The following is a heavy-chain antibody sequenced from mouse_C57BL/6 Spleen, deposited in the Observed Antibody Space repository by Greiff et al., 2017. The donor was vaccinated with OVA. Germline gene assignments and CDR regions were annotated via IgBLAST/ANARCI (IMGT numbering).Heavy chain of an antibody. V-gene: IGHV1-76*01. CDR3: ARGAHYGNYDSFAY. D-gene: IGHD2-1*01. Sequence: VQLQQSGAELVRPGASVKLSCKASGYTFTDYYINWVKQRPGQGLEWIARIYPGSGNTYYNEKFKGKATLTAEKSSSTAYMQLSSLTSEDSAVYFCARGAHYGNYDSFAYWGQGTLVTVSA. J-gene: IGHJ3*01. CDR2: IYPGSGNT. CDR1: GYTFTDYY.